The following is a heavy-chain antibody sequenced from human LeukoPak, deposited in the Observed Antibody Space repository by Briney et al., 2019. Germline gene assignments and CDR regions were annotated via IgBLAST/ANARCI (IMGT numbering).Heavy chain of an antibody. CDR3: ARLRTTHDAFDI. CDR2: INHSGST. D-gene: IGHD1-7*01. CDR1: GGSFSGYY. J-gene: IGHJ3*02. V-gene: IGHV4-34*01. Sequence: PSETLSLTCAVYGGSFSGYYWSWIRQPPGKGLEWIGEINHSGSTNYNPSLKSRVTTSVDTSKNQFSLKLSSVTAADTAVYYCARLRTTHDAFDIWGQGTMVTVSS.